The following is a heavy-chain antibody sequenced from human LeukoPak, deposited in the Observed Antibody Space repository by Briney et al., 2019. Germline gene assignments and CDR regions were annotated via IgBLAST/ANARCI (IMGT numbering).Heavy chain of an antibody. Sequence: GGSLRLSCAASGFTFSSYGMSWVRQAPGKGLEWVSAISGGAISTYYADSVKGRFTISRDNSKNTLYLQMNSLRAEDTAVYYCARGTTAYYYYYMDVWGKGTTVTVSS. V-gene: IGHV3-23*01. D-gene: IGHD4-17*01. CDR3: ARGTTAYYYYYMDV. CDR1: GFTFSSYG. J-gene: IGHJ6*03. CDR2: ISGGAIST.